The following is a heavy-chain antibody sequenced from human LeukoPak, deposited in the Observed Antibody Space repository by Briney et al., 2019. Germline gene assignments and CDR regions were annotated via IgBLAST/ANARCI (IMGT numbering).Heavy chain of an antibody. CDR3: ARGTAYYDFWSGYYKAPFDY. V-gene: IGHV4-34*01. J-gene: IGHJ4*02. D-gene: IGHD3-3*01. Sequence: SETLSLTCAVYGGSFSGYYWSWIRQPPGKGLEWMGEINHSGSTNYNPSLKSRVTISVDTSKNQFSLKLSSVTAADTAVYYCARGTAYYDFWSGYYKAPFDYWGQGTLVTVSS. CDR2: INHSGST. CDR1: GGSFSGYY.